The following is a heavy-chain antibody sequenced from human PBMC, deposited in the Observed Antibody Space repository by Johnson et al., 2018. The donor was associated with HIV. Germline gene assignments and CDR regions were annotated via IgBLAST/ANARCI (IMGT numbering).Heavy chain of an antibody. CDR2: IWYDGSNK. Sequence: QVQVVESGGGVVQPGRSLRLSCAASGFTFSSYGMHWVRQAPGKGLEWVAVIWYDGSNKYYADSVKGRFTISRDNSKNTLYLQMNSLRVEDTAVYYCARGGGVVGNAFDIWGQGTMVTVSS. CDR1: GFTFSSYG. J-gene: IGHJ3*02. CDR3: ARGGGVVGNAFDI. V-gene: IGHV3-33*01. D-gene: IGHD1-26*01.